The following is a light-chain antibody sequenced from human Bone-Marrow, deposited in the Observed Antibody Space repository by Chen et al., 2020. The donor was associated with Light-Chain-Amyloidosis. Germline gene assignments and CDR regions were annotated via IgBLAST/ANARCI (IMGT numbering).Light chain of an antibody. V-gene: IGLV1-47*01. J-gene: IGLJ1*01. CDR3: AAWDGSLSGYV. Sequence: QSVLTQPPSASGTPGQRVTISCSGASSNIGFNYVYWYQHFPGAAPSLLLHTNIQRPSGVTDRFAAPRSGPSAYRPLGGLRSEGEADYSCAAWDGSLSGYVFGPGTKVIVL. CDR2: TNI. CDR1: SSNIGFNY.